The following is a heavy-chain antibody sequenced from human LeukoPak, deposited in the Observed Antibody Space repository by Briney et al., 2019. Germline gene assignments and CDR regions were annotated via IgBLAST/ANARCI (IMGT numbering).Heavy chain of an antibody. D-gene: IGHD1-14*01. CDR2: INSDTGDT. CDR1: GYTFTDYY. V-gene: IGHV1-2*02. Sequence: EASVKVSCKASGYTFTDYYIHWVRQAPGQGPVWMGWINSDTGDTKYAQKLQDRVTLTPDTTISTAYMELSRLETADTALFYCAGGRCQQVSAYYWGQGTPLTVSS. CDR3: AGGRCQQVSAYY. J-gene: IGHJ4*02.